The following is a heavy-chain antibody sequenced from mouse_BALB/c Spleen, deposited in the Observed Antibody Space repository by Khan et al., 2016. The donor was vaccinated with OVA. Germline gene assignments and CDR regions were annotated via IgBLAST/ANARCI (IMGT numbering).Heavy chain of an antibody. Sequence: QVQLQQSGAELVRPGTSVKMSCKAAGYTFTNYWIGWVKQRPGHGLEWIGDIYPGGGYTNYNEKFKGKATLTADTSSSTAYMQLSSLTSEASAVYCCARRGAARGTWDYFDYWGQGTSLTVSS. CDR2: IYPGGGYT. D-gene: IGHD2-14*01. V-gene: IGHV1-63*02. J-gene: IGHJ2*03. CDR3: ARRGAARGTWDYFDY. CDR1: GYTFTNYW.